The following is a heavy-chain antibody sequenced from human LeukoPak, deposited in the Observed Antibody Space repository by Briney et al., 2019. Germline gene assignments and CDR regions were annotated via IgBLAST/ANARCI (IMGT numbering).Heavy chain of an antibody. D-gene: IGHD5-12*01. V-gene: IGHV4-59*08. Sequence: SETLSLTCTVSGGSISSYYWSWIRQPPGKGVEWIGYIYYSGSTNYNPSLKSRVTISVDTSKNQFSLKLSSVTAADRAVYYCARPMGSYDGGFDYWGQGTLVTASS. CDR1: GGSISSYY. CDR2: IYYSGST. J-gene: IGHJ4*02. CDR3: ARPMGSYDGGFDY.